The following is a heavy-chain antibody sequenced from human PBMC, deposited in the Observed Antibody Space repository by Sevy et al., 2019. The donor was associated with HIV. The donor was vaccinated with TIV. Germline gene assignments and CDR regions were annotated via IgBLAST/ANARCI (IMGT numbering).Heavy chain of an antibody. CDR1: GGSISSYY. CDR3: ARSRYSSSWYAYNWFDP. D-gene: IGHD6-13*01. J-gene: IGHJ5*02. CDR2: IYYSGST. V-gene: IGHV4-59*01. Sequence: SETLSLTCTVSGGSISSYYWSWIRQPPGKGLEWIGYIYYSGSTNYNPSLKSRVTISVDTSKNQFSLKLSSVTAADTVVYYCARSRYSSSWYAYNWFDPWGQGTLVTVSS.